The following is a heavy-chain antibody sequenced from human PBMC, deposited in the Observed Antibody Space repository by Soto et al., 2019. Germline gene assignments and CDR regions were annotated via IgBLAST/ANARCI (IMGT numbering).Heavy chain of an antibody. J-gene: IGHJ4*02. CDR1: GGSISSVNYY. Sequence: QVQLQESGPGLVKPSQTLCLTCTVSGGSISSVNYYWSWIRQPPGKGLEWIGFISYSGSTYYSTSLKSRVTISVDTSKSQFSLNLSFVTAADTAVYYCATMGTPATGLYFFDYWGQGSLVTVSS. D-gene: IGHD2-15*01. V-gene: IGHV4-30-4*01. CDR3: ATMGTPATGLYFFDY. CDR2: ISYSGST.